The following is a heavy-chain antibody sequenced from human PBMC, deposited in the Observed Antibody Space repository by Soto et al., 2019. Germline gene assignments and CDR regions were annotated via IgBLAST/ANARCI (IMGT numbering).Heavy chain of an antibody. CDR3: AKTMFWSGYYFDY. D-gene: IGHD3-3*01. CDR1: GFTFSSYG. V-gene: IGHV3-30*18. CDR2: ISYDGSNK. J-gene: IGHJ4*02. Sequence: PGGSLRLSCAASGFTFSSYGMHWVRQAPGKGLEWVAVISYDGSNKYYADSVKGRFTISRDNSKNTLYLQMNSLRAEDTAVYYCAKTMFWSGYYFDYWGQGTLVTVSS.